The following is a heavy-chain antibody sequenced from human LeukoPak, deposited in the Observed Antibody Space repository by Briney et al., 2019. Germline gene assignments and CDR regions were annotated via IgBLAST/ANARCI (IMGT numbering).Heavy chain of an antibody. CDR3: ARRRDVSSYYFDY. D-gene: IGHD5-24*01. Sequence: SETLSLTCTVSGGSITSSSYYWGWIRQPPGKELEWIGSIYYSGTTYYNPSLKSRVTISDDTSKNQFSLKLSSVTAADTAVYYCARRRDVSSYYFDYWGQGTLVTVSS. CDR1: GGSITSSSYY. J-gene: IGHJ4*02. V-gene: IGHV4-39*01. CDR2: IYYSGTT.